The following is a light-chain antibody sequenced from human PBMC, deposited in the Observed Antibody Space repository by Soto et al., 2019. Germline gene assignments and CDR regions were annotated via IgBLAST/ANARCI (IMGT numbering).Light chain of an antibody. Sequence: QSVLTQPPSASGSPGQSVTISCTGTSSDVGGYNYVSWYQQHPGKAPKLMIYEVSKRPSGVPDRFSGSKSGNTASLTVSGLQAEDEADYYCSSYAGRNNLPLKKKKKQRVVFGGGTKLTVL. J-gene: IGLJ2*01. CDR3: SSYAGRNNLPLKKKKKQRVV. V-gene: IGLV2-8*01. CDR2: EVS. CDR1: SSDVGGYNY.